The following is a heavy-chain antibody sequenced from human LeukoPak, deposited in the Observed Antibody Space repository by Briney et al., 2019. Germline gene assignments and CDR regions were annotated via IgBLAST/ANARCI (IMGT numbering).Heavy chain of an antibody. J-gene: IGHJ3*02. V-gene: IGHV4-34*01. CDR2: INHSGST. D-gene: IGHD3-22*01. CDR1: GGFLSGYH. CDR3: ARGRRVVVITKRAFDI. Sequence: SETLPLTLPVYGGFLSGYHWSWIRPPPSKELAGIGEINHSGSTNYNPSLNSRVNISVDTSKNQFSLKLSSVTAADTAVYYCARGRRVVVITKRAFDIWGQGTMVTVSS.